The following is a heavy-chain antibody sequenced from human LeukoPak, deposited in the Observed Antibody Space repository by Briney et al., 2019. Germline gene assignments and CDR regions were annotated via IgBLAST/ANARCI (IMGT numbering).Heavy chain of an antibody. Sequence: GGSLRLSCAASGFIFTNYSMSWVRQAPGKGLEWVASIKHDGSEKYYVDSVRGRFTISRDNTMNSLYLQMSSPRAEDTAVYYCATDRGWRTSGYYLYYFEYWGQGTLVTYSS. CDR2: IKHDGSEK. J-gene: IGHJ4*02. V-gene: IGHV3-7*01. CDR3: ATDRGWRTSGYYLYYFEY. CDR1: GFIFTNYS. D-gene: IGHD3-3*01.